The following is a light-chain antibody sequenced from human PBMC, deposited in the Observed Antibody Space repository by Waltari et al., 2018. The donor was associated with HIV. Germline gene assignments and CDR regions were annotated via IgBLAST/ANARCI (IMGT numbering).Light chain of an antibody. CDR2: AVS. J-gene: IGLJ1*01. CDR1: SSDVGGYNH. Sequence: QSALTQPASVSGSPGQSITISCTGTSSDVGGYNHVSWYQQHPGKAPKLMIYAVSTRHSGVSNRFSGSQPGNTACLTISGLQAEDEADYYCSSYTSSRSYVFGTGTRVTV. CDR3: SSYTSSRSYV. V-gene: IGLV2-14*03.